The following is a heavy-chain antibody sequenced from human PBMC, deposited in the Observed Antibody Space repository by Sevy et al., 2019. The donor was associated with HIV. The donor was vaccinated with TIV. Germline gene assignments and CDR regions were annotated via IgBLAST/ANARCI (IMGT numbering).Heavy chain of an antibody. V-gene: IGHV3-23*01. CDR1: GFTFSSYA. CDR3: AIGEVVVAAIDY. D-gene: IGHD2-15*01. Sequence: GGSLRLSCAASGFTFSSYAMSWVRQAPGKGLEWVSAISGSGGSTYYADSVKGRFTISRDNSKNTLYLQMNSLRAVDTAVYYCAIGEVVVAAIDYWGQGTLVTVSS. CDR2: ISGSGGST. J-gene: IGHJ4*02.